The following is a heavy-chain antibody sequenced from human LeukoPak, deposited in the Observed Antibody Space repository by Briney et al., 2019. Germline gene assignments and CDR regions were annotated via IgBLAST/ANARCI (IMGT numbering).Heavy chain of an antibody. D-gene: IGHD3-10*01. V-gene: IGHV3-23*01. CDR2: ISGSGGST. CDR3: AKEYYYGSGSYPHFDY. J-gene: IGHJ4*02. Sequence: GGSLRLSCAASGFTFSSYAMSWVRQAPGKGLEWVSAISGSGGSTYYADSVKGRFTIPRDNSKNTLYLQMNSLRAEDTAVYYCAKEYYYGSGSYPHFDYWGQGTLVTVSS. CDR1: GFTFSSYA.